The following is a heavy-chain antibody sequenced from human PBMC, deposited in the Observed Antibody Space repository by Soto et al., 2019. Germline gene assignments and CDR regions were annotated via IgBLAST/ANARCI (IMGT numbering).Heavy chain of an antibody. CDR1: GFSFSAYA. D-gene: IGHD3-22*01. CDR3: ARAVSFESSVYYFSGWFDP. J-gene: IGHJ5*02. V-gene: IGHV3-21*01. CDR2: ISSSSSSI. Sequence: GGSLRLSCAASGFSFSAYAMNWVRQAPGKGLEWVSSISSSSSSIYYADSVKGRFTISRDNAKTSLYLQMNSLRAEDTAVYYCARAVSFESSVYYFSGWFDPSGQGTLVTVS.